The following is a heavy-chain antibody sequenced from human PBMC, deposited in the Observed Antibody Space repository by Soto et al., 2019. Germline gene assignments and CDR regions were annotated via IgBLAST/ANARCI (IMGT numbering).Heavy chain of an antibody. CDR3: ARRAFGSSRAFDI. D-gene: IGHD6-6*01. J-gene: IGHJ3*02. Sequence: VQLLESGGGLVQPGGSLRLSCAASGFAFSSYPMSWVRQAPGKGLEWVSGISDSGGITYNADSVKGRFTISRDNSKNTLYLQMNSLRAEDTAVYYCARRAFGSSRAFDIWGQGTMVTVSS. V-gene: IGHV3-23*01. CDR1: GFAFSSYP. CDR2: ISDSGGIT.